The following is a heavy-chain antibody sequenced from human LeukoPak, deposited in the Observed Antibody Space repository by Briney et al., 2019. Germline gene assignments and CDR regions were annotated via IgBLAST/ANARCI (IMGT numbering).Heavy chain of an antibody. CDR3: AKTWGSKGRRDYYFNY. CDR2: ISGSGGST. D-gene: IGHD7-27*01. J-gene: IGHJ4*02. Sequence: GGSLRLSCAASGFTFSSYAMSWVRQAPGKGLEWVSAISGSGGSTYYADSVKGRFTVSRDNSKNTLYLQMNSLRAEDTAVYYCAKTWGSKGRRDYYFNYWGQGTLVTVSS. V-gene: IGHV3-23*01. CDR1: GFTFSSYA.